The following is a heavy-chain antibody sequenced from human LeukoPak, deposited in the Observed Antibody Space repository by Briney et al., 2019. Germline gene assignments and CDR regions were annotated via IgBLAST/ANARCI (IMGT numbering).Heavy chain of an antibody. CDR3: ARDPAGYSSSWYDYYYYMDV. J-gene: IGHJ6*03. D-gene: IGHD6-13*01. CDR1: GGTFSSYA. CDR2: IIPIFGTA. Sequence: SVKVSCKASGGTFSSYAISWVRQAPGQGLEWMGGIIPIFGTANYAQKFQGRVTMTRDTSTSTVYMELSSLRSEDTAVYYCARDPAGYSSSWYDYYYYMDVWGKGTTVTISS. V-gene: IGHV1-69*05.